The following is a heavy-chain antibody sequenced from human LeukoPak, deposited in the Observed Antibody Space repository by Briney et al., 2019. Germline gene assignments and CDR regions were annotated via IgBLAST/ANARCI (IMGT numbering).Heavy chain of an antibody. D-gene: IGHD3-16*01. CDR3: ARWGSITTARFDY. Sequence: SETLSLTCTVSGGSISSYYWSWMRQPPGKGLEWIGYIYYSGSTNYNPSLKSRVTISVDTSKNQFSLELSSVTAADTAVYYCARWGSITTARFDYWGQGTLVTVSS. CDR1: GGSISSYY. J-gene: IGHJ4*02. V-gene: IGHV4-59*01. CDR2: IYYSGST.